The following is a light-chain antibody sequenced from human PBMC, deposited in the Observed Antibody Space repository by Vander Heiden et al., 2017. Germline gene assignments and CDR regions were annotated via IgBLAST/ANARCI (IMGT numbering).Light chain of an antibody. Sequence: DIQMTQSPSSLSASLGDRVTITCRTSQNIDTYLNWYQQKPGKAPKLRMYGASSLQSGVPSRFSGSGSGTDFTLTINSLQPEDFATYYCQQSYSTPYTFGQGTKLEIK. CDR3: QQSYSTPYT. CDR2: GAS. J-gene: IGKJ2*01. CDR1: QNIDTY. V-gene: IGKV1-39*01.